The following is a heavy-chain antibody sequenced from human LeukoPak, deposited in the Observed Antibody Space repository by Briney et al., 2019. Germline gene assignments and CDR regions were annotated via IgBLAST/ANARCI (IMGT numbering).Heavy chain of an antibody. Sequence: MAGGSLRLSCATSGFTFSDYYMSWIRQAPGKGLEWVSYISSSGSPIYYADSVKGRFTISRDNAKNSLYLHMNSLRAEDTAVYYCARDYGGSSPFDYWGQGTLVTVSS. D-gene: IGHD4-23*01. CDR2: ISSSGSPI. J-gene: IGHJ4*02. CDR1: GFTFSDYY. V-gene: IGHV3-11*04. CDR3: ARDYGGSSPFDY.